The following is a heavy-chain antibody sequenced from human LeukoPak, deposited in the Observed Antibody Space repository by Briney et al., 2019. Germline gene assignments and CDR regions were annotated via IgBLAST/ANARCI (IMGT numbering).Heavy chain of an antibody. Sequence: PGGSLRLSCAASGFTVSSNYMGWVRQAPGKGLEWVSVIYSGGSTYYADSVKGRFTISRDNSKNTLYLQMNSLRAEDTAVYYCAGGISSTSCFDWGQGTLVTVSS. V-gene: IGHV3-53*01. CDR2: IYSGGST. D-gene: IGHD2-2*01. CDR1: GFTVSSNY. J-gene: IGHJ4*02. CDR3: AGGISSTSCFD.